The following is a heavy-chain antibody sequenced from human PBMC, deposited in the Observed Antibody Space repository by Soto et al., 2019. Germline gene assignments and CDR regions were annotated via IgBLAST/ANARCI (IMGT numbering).Heavy chain of an antibody. CDR2: INHSGST. D-gene: IGHD2-2*01. V-gene: IGHV4-34*01. CDR1: GGSFSGYY. CDR3: ARGSRFCSSTSCYLFQTYYYYMDV. Sequence: QVQLQQWGAGLLKPSETLSLTCAVYGGSFSGYYWSWIRQPPGKGLEWIGEINHSGSTNYNPSLKSRVHISVDTCKNQFSLTLSSVTAADTAVYYCARGSRFCSSTSCYLFQTYYYYMDVWGKGTTVTVSS. J-gene: IGHJ6*03.